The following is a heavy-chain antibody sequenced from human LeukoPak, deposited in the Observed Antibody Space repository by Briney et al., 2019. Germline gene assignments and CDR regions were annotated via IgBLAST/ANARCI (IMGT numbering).Heavy chain of an antibody. J-gene: IGHJ3*02. CDR1: GGSISSYY. D-gene: IGHD3-10*01. CDR3: ARVVWFGHHRHDAFDI. V-gene: IGHV4-59*01. Sequence: SETLSLTCTVSGGSISSYYWSWIRQPPGKGLEWIGYIYYSGSTNYNPSLKSRVTISVDTSKNQFSLKLSSVTAADTAVYYCARVVWFGHHRHDAFDIWGQGTMVTVSS. CDR2: IYYSGST.